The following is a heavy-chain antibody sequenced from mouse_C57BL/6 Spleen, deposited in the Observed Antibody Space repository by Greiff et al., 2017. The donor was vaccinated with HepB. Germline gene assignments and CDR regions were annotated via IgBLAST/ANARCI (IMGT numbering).Heavy chain of an antibody. D-gene: IGHD1-1*01. J-gene: IGHJ3*01. Sequence: EVKLLESGGGLVQPGGSLKLSCAASGFTFSDYYMYWVRQTPEKRLEWVAYISNGGGSTYYPDTVKGRFTISRDNAKNTLYLQMSRLKSEDTAMYYCARKEGYYGSSSAWFAYWGQGTLVTVSA. CDR1: GFTFSDYY. CDR2: ISNGGGST. V-gene: IGHV5-12*01. CDR3: ARKEGYYGSSSAWFAY.